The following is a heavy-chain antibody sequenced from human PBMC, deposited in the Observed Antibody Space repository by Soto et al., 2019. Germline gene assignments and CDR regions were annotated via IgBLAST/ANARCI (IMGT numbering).Heavy chain of an antibody. V-gene: IGHV3-30-3*01. CDR1: GFAFNTYS. CDR3: AKVSPMGYFFDF. J-gene: IGHJ4*02. CDR2: ISYDGSNK. Sequence: LRLSCAASGFAFNTYSMHWVRQAPGRGLEWVAVISYDGSNKFYADSVKGRFTISRDNSKNTLYLEMNSLRGEDTAVYYCAKVSPMGYFFDFWGQGTLVTVSS.